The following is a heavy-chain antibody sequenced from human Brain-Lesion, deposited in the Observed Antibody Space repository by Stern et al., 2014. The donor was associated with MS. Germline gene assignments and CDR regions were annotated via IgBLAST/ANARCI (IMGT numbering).Heavy chain of an antibody. V-gene: IGHV4-39*01. CDR3: ARHDSVPRPSQLYSARDRGPGYFDY. Sequence: QVQLVQSGPGLVKPSETLSLTCTVSGGSISSSTYYWAWIRQPPGKGLEWIGNIYYSGFTYYNPSLKSRVPISVDMSKNQFPLKLSSVTAADTAIYYCARHDSVPRPSQLYSARDRGPGYFDYWGQGTLVTVSS. CDR2: IYYSGFT. CDR1: GGSISSSTYY. D-gene: IGHD1-26*01. J-gene: IGHJ4*02.